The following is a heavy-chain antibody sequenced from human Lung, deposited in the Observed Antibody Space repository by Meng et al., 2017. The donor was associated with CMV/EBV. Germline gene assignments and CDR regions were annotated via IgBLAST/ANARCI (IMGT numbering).Heavy chain of an antibody. CDR3: ARDRAEELEP. D-gene: IGHD1-7*01. V-gene: IGHV3-30*02. CDR2: VRSDGSDE. Sequence: GGSLRLSCAASRFTFKNYGMHWVRQAPGKGLEWVASVRSDGSDEQYGDSVKGQFTISRDNSKNTLYLQMHSLRGEDTALYYCARDRAEELEPWGQGTLVTVSS. CDR1: RFTFKNYG. J-gene: IGHJ5*02.